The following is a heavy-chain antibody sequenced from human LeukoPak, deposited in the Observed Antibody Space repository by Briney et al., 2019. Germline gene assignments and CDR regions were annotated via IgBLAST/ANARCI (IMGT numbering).Heavy chain of an antibody. CDR2: INHSGST. CDR3: ARYGGKGGLVY. J-gene: IGHJ4*02. Sequence: PSETLSLICAVYGGSFSGYYWSWIRQPPGKGLEWVGEINHSGSTNYNPSLKSRVTISVDTSKNQFSLKLSSVTAADTAVYYCARYGGKGGLVYWGQGTLVTVSS. CDR1: GGSFSGYY. V-gene: IGHV4-34*01. D-gene: IGHD4-23*01.